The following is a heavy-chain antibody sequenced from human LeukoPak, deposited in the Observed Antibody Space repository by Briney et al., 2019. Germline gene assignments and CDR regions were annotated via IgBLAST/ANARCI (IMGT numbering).Heavy chain of an antibody. V-gene: IGHV3-66*01. CDR3: AREEDSGSYFSRSWYFDL. Sequence: GGSLRLSCAASGFTVSSNYMSWVRQAPGKGLEWVSVIYSGGSTYYADSVKGRFTISRDNSKNTLYLQMNSLRAEDTAVYYCAREEDSGSYFSRSWYFDLWGRGTLVTVSS. D-gene: IGHD1-26*01. CDR2: IYSGGST. J-gene: IGHJ2*01. CDR1: GFTVSSNY.